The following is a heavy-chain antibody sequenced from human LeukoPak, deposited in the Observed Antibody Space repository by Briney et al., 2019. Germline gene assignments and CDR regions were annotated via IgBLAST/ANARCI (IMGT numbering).Heavy chain of an antibody. Sequence: ASVKVSCKVSGYTLTELSMHWVRQAPGKGLEWMGGFDPEDGETIYAPKFQGRVTMTEDTSTDTAYMELSSLRSEDTAVYYCATDLNYYDSSGSFDYWGQGTLVTVSS. D-gene: IGHD3-22*01. V-gene: IGHV1-24*01. CDR3: ATDLNYYDSSGSFDY. CDR1: GYTLTELS. J-gene: IGHJ4*02. CDR2: FDPEDGET.